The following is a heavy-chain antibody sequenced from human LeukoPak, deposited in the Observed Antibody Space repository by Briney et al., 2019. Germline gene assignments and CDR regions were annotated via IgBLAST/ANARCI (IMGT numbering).Heavy chain of an antibody. D-gene: IGHD3-22*01. J-gene: IGHJ4*02. CDR2: ISAYNGNT. V-gene: IGHV1-18*04. Sequence: ASVKVSCKASGYTFTSYYISWVRQAPGQGLEWMGWISAYNGNTNYVQKFQGRVTMTIDTSTTTAYMELRSLTSDDTAMYYCARVRDYYDSSDYSDYWGQGTLVTVSS. CDR3: ARVRDYYDSSDYSDY. CDR1: GYTFTSYY.